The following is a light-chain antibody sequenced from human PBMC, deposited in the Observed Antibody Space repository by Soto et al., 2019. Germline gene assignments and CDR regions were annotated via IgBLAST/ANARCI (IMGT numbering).Light chain of an antibody. V-gene: IGKV4-1*01. CDR2: WAS. CDR3: QQYFDFPFT. J-gene: IGKJ4*01. Sequence: DIVMTQSPDSLAVSLGERATMNCKCSRSVLYKSNNKNHLAWYQQKPGQPPQLIIYWASTRESGVPERFSGSGSGTDFTLTISSLEAEDLAFYWCQQYFDFPFTFGGGTKVEI. CDR1: RSVLYKSNNKNH.